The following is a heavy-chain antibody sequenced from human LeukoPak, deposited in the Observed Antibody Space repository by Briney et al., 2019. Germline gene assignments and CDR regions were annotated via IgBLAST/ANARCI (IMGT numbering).Heavy chain of an antibody. J-gene: IGHJ4*02. V-gene: IGHV3-9*01. CDR3: ARVSSGWSLDY. CDR1: GFTFDDYA. D-gene: IGHD6-19*01. Sequence: GGSLRLSCAASGFTFDDYAMHWVRQAPGKGLEWVSGISWNSGSIGYADSVKGRFTISRDNAKNSLYLQMNSLRVEDTAVYYCARVSSGWSLDYWGQGALVTVSS. CDR2: ISWNSGSI.